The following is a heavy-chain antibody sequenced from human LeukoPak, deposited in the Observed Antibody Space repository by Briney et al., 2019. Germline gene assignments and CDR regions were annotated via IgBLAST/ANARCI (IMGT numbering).Heavy chain of an antibody. J-gene: IGHJ6*04. CDR2: ISSSGSDI. Sequence: GGSLRLSCAASGFTFSNYEMHWVRQAPGKGLEWVPYISSSGSDIYYADSVKGRFTISRDNAKNSLYLHMNSLRAEDTAVYYCAELGITMIGGVWGKGTTVTISS. CDR1: GFTFSNYE. V-gene: IGHV3-48*03. D-gene: IGHD3-10*02. CDR3: AELGITMIGGV.